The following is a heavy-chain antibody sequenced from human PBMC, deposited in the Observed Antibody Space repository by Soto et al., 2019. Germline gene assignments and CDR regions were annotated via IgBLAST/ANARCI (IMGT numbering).Heavy chain of an antibody. CDR2: IYPGDSDT. J-gene: IGHJ3*01. CDR1: AYSFTSYW. Sequence: GESLEISGLPSAYSFTSYWIGRVRQMPGEGLEWMGIIYPGDSDTRYSPSFQGQVTISAXXXIXXXYXQXXXLXASDTAMSNCAWRTFESWGQATIVTLSS. V-gene: IGHV5-51*01. CDR3: AWRTFES.